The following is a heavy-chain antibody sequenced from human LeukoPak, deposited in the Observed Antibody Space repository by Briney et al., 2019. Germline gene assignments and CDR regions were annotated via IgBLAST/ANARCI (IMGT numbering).Heavy chain of an antibody. D-gene: IGHD6-13*01. CDR3: AKGAQQLVRVFDY. CDR2: ISGSGGST. J-gene: IGHJ4*02. CDR1: GFTFSDYY. V-gene: IGHV3-23*01. Sequence: GGSLRLSCAASGFTFSDYYMSWIRQAPGKGLEWVSAISGSGGSTYYADSVKGRFTISRDNSKNTLYLQMNSLRAEDTAVYYCAKGAQQLVRVFDYWGQGTLVTVSS.